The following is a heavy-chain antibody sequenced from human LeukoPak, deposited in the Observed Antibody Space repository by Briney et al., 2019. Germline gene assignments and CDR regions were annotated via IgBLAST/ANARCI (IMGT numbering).Heavy chain of an antibody. Sequence: PSETLSLTCTVSGGSISSSSYYWGWIRQPPGKGLEWIGSIYYSGSTYYNPSLKSRVTISVDTSKNQFSLKLSSVTAADTAVYYCARDQSHDSRPDAFDIWGQGTMVTVSS. D-gene: IGHD3-22*01. CDR1: GGSISSSSYY. CDR3: ARDQSHDSRPDAFDI. CDR2: IYYSGST. J-gene: IGHJ3*02. V-gene: IGHV4-39*07.